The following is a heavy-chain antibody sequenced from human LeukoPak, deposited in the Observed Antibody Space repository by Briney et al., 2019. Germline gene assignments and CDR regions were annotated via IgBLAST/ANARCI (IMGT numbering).Heavy chain of an antibody. V-gene: IGHV3-48*03. D-gene: IGHD3-9*01. CDR3: VRDDILTGYPTPFDY. CDR2: ISSSGSTI. Sequence: GGSLRLSCAASGFTFSSYEMNWVRQAPGKGLEWVSYISSSGSTIYYAYSVKGRFTISRDNAKNSLYLQMNSLRAEDTALYYCVRDDILTGYPTPFDYWGQGTLVTVSS. J-gene: IGHJ4*02. CDR1: GFTFSSYE.